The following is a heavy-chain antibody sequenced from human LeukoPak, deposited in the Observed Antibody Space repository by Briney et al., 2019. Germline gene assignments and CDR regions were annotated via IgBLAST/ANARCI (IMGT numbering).Heavy chain of an antibody. Sequence: GGSLRLSCAGSGITFSSYWMSWVRQAPGKGLEWVANIKQDGGEKYYVDSVKGRFTISRDNAKNSLYLQMNSLRAEDTAVYYCAKDLHMTTVVTPRISFDYWGQGTLVTVSS. CDR2: IKQDGGEK. V-gene: IGHV3-7*03. CDR3: AKDLHMTTVVTPRISFDY. D-gene: IGHD4-23*01. CDR1: GITFSSYW. J-gene: IGHJ4*02.